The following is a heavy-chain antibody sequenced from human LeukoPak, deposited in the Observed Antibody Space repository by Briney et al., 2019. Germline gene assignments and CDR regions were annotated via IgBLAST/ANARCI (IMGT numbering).Heavy chain of an antibody. CDR2: ISSSSSYI. CDR3: ARPRSHYSSGWEGPFDY. D-gene: IGHD6-19*01. CDR1: GFTFSSYS. Sequence: PGGSLRLSCAASGFTFSSYSMNWVRQAPGKGLECVSSISSSSSYIYYADSVKGRFTISRDNAKNSLYLQMNSLRAEDTAVYYCARPRSHYSSGWEGPFDYWGQGTLVTVSS. J-gene: IGHJ4*02. V-gene: IGHV3-21*01.